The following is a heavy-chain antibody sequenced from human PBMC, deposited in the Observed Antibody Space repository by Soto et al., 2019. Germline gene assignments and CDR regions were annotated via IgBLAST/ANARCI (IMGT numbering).Heavy chain of an antibody. CDR2: INHSGST. CDR1: GGSFSGYY. J-gene: IGHJ4*02. V-gene: IGHV4-34*01. Sequence: QVQLQQWGAGLLKPSETLSLTCAVYGGSFSGYYWSWIRQRPGKGLEWIGEINHSGSTNYNPSLKSRVTISVDTAKSQSSLKLSSVTAADTAVYYCARVIDSSSAIDFDYWGQGTLVTVSS. D-gene: IGHD6-6*01. CDR3: ARVIDSSSAIDFDY.